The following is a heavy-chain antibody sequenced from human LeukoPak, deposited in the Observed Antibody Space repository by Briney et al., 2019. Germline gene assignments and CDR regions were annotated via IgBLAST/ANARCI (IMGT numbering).Heavy chain of an antibody. CDR1: GGTFSSYA. V-gene: IGHV1-69*05. Sequence: ASVKVSCRASGGTFSSYAISWVRQAPGQGLEWMGGIIPIFGTANYAQKFQGRVTITTDESTSTAYMELSSLRSEDTAVYYCAIMGFIVVVPAAQFDYWGQGTLVTASS. CDR2: IIPIFGTA. J-gene: IGHJ4*02. D-gene: IGHD2-2*01. CDR3: AIMGFIVVVPAAQFDY.